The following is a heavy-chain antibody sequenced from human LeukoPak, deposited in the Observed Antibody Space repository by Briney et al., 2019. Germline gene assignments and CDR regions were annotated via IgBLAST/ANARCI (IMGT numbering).Heavy chain of an antibody. CDR2: ITSSSSDI. Sequence: PGGSLRLSCAASGFTFSSHAMIWVRQAPGKGLEWISSITSSSSDIFYADSVRGRFTISRDNANNALHLQMNSLRAEDTAVYYCARVFWETVNTGYYSDFWGQGTLVTVSS. CDR3: ARVFWETVNTGYYSDF. J-gene: IGHJ4*02. V-gene: IGHV3-21*01. D-gene: IGHD3-22*01. CDR1: GFTFSSHA.